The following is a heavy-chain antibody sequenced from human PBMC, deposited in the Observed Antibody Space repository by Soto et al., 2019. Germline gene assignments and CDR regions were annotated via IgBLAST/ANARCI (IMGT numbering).Heavy chain of an antibody. CDR1: GGSITNYY. CDR2: INYDGHS. Sequence: QVQLQESGPGLVKPSETLSLTCTVSGGSITNYYCSWFRQPPGKGLEWIGYINYDGHSAYNLALRRRVTRSMDASKTQFSLMLESVTATDTAVYYCARHGFGPLHGLVDVWGAGTTVIVSS. CDR3: ARHGFGPLHGLVDV. J-gene: IGHJ6*04. D-gene: IGHD3-10*01. V-gene: IGHV4-59*08.